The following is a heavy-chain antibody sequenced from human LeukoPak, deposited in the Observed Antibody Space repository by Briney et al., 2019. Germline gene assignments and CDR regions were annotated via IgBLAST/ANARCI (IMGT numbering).Heavy chain of an antibody. CDR2: IGSAKNT. J-gene: IGHJ4*02. V-gene: IGHV3-23*01. CDR1: GFTFNTYA. Sequence: GGSLRLSCVASGFTFNTYALSWVRQAPGKGLEWVSFIGSAKNTNYADSVKGRFTISRDNSKSTLYLHMSSLRAEDTALYYCARSLKWNLVGFDHWGQGTLVTVSS. D-gene: IGHD1-1*01. CDR3: ARSLKWNLVGFDH.